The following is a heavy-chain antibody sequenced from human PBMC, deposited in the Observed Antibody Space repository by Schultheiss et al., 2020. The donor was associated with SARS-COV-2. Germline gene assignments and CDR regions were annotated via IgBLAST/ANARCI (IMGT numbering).Heavy chain of an antibody. Sequence: ESLKISCTVSGGSISSYYWSWIRQPPGKGLEWIGYIYYSGSTNYNPSLKSRVTISVDTSKNQFSLKLSSVTAADTAVYYCAKKTAMASGFDYWGQGTLVTVSS. CDR2: IYYSGST. CDR3: AKKTAMASGFDY. V-gene: IGHV4-59*01. J-gene: IGHJ4*02. D-gene: IGHD5-18*01. CDR1: GGSISSYY.